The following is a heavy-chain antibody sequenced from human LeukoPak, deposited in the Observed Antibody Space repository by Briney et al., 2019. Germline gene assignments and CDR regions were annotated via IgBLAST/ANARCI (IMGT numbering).Heavy chain of an antibody. J-gene: IGHJ6*02. Sequence: GGSLRLSCAASGFTFSSYAMHWVRQAPGKGLEWVAVISYDGSNKYYADSVKGRFTISRDNAKNSLYLQMNSLRAEDTAVYYCAREKDDFWSGSGMDVWGQGTTVTVSS. CDR1: GFTFSSYA. D-gene: IGHD3-3*01. CDR3: AREKDDFWSGSGMDV. CDR2: ISYDGSNK. V-gene: IGHV3-30-3*01.